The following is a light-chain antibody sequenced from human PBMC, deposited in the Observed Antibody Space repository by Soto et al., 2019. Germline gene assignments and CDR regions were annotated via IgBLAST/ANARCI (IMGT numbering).Light chain of an antibody. Sequence: DIQLTQSPSFLSASVGDRVTIACRASQGIASYLAWYQQKPGKAPKLLIYGASTLQSGVPSRFRGSGSGTDFPLTISCLPHDDFATYYCQQLNSYASMYAFGQGTRLESK. V-gene: IGKV1-9*01. J-gene: IGKJ2*01. CDR1: QGIASY. CDR3: QQLNSYASMYA. CDR2: GAS.